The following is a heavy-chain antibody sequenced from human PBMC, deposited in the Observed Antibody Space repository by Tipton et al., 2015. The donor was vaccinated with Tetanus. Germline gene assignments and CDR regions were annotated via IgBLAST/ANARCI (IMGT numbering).Heavy chain of an antibody. J-gene: IGHJ4*02. CDR1: GYTFSTYW. CDR2: IYPLDSDT. D-gene: IGHD3-16*02. V-gene: IGHV5-51*03. Sequence: QLVQSGAEVKKPGESLKISCKGSGYTFSTYWIAWVRQMPGKGLEWMGIIYPLDSDTRYSPSFQGQVTISADKSSSTAYLQWSSLKASDTAMYYCARLAFHHMWGTFRYGDYWGQGTLVTVSS. CDR3: ARLAFHHMWGTFRYGDY.